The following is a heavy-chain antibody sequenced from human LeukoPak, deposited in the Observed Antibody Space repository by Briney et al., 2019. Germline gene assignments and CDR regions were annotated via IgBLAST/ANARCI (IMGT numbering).Heavy chain of an antibody. Sequence: PSETLSLTCTVPDGSISNSFWNWVRQPPGKGLEWIAYIHTSGSTNYNPAFKSRVTLSVDTSKSQFSLRLNSVTALDTAVYYCANSYDGKIVPFDNWGQGTLVTVSS. D-gene: IGHD4-23*01. J-gene: IGHJ4*02. CDR3: ANSYDGKIVPFDN. CDR1: DGSISNSF. CDR2: IHTSGST. V-gene: IGHV4-4*09.